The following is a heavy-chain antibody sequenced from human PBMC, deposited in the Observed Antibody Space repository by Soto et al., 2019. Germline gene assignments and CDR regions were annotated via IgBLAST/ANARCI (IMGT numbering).Heavy chain of an antibody. Sequence: SETLSLTCTVSGGSISSGDYYWTWIRQPPGKGLEWIAYIHNTGSPYYNLSLKSRLTISLDTFKNQFSLRLSSVTAADTAVYYCARSRHSGSYFFDYWGQGILVTVPS. CDR3: ARSRHSGSYFFDY. CDR1: GGSISSGDYY. J-gene: IGHJ4*02. D-gene: IGHD1-26*01. CDR2: IHNTGSP. V-gene: IGHV4-30-4*01.